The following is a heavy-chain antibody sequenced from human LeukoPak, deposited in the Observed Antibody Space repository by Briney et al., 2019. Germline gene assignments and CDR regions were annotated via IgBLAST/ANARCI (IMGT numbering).Heavy chain of an antibody. CDR2: IWYDGSNK. CDR3: ARDPAYCSSTGCYPDY. J-gene: IGHJ4*02. CDR1: GFTFSSYG. V-gene: IGHV3-33*01. Sequence: GGSLRLSCAASGFTFSSYGMHWVRQAPGKGLEWVAVIWYDGSNKYYADSVKGRFTISRDNSKNTLYLQMNSLRAEDTAVYYCARDPAYCSSTGCYPDYWGQGTLVTVSS. D-gene: IGHD2-2*01.